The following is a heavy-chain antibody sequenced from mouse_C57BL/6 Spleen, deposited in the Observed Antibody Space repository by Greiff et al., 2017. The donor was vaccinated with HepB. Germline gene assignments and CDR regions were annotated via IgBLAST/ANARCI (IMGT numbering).Heavy chain of an antibody. CDR2: IYPGDGDT. Sequence: VQLVESGAELVKPGASVKISCKASGYAFSSYWMNWVKQRPGKGLEWIGQIYPGDGDTNYNGKFKGKATLTADKSSSTAYMQLSSLTSEDSAVYICARGDYGSRAWFAYWGQGTLVTVSA. J-gene: IGHJ3*01. CDR3: ARGDYGSRAWFAY. V-gene: IGHV1-80*01. D-gene: IGHD1-1*01. CDR1: GYAFSSYW.